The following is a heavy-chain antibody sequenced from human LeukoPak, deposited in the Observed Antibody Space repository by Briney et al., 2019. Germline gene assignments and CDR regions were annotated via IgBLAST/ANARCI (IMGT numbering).Heavy chain of an antibody. CDR2: ISAYNGNT. D-gene: IGHD6-19*01. CDR3: ARDLSSAVAGTIFGY. Sequence: ASVKVSCKASGYTFTSYGISWVRQAPGQGLEWMGWISAYNGNTNYAQKLQGRVTMTTDTSTSTAYMELRSLRSDDTAVYYCARDLSSAVAGTIFGYWGQGTLVTVSS. V-gene: IGHV1-18*01. CDR1: GYTFTSYG. J-gene: IGHJ4*02.